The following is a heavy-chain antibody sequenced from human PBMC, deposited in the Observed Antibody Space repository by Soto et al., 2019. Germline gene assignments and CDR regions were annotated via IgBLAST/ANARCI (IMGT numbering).Heavy chain of an antibody. CDR1: GYIFINYY. CDR3: ARDLAAADY. D-gene: IGHD6-13*01. Sequence: QVQLVQSGAEVKKPGASVKISCKTSGYIFINYYIHWVRQAPGQGLEWVALFNPMSGSTNYAQKLQGRVTVTSDTATSTVYMELSSLIAEDTAVYDCARDLAAADYGVQGTLVTVSS. V-gene: IGHV1-46*03. CDR2: FNPMSGST. J-gene: IGHJ4*02.